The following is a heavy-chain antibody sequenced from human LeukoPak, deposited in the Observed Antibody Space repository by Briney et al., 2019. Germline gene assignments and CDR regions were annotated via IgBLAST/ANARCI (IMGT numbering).Heavy chain of an antibody. J-gene: IGHJ4*02. CDR2: ISSGSDYI. CDR3: ARHGGNGDYEYRLFDY. CDR1: GFNFSLFG. Sequence: GGSLRLSCAASGFNFSLFGMSWVRQAPGKGLEWVSSISSGSDYIYYADSLKGRFTISRDNAKSSVYLQMNSLRAEDTAVYYCARHGGNGDYEYRLFDYWGQGTLVTVSS. V-gene: IGHV3-21*04. D-gene: IGHD4-17*01.